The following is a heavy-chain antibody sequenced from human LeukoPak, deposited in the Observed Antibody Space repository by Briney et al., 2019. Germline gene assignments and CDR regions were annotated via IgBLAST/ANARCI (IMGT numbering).Heavy chain of an antibody. J-gene: IGHJ4*02. D-gene: IGHD3-3*01. CDR3: AKVHSPDFWSGYYSYFDY. CDR1: GFTFSSYA. CDR2: ISGSGGST. Sequence: GGSLRLSCAASGFTFSSYAMSWVRQAPGKGLEWVSAISGSGGSTYYADSVKGRFTISRDNSKNTLYLQMNSLRAEDTAVYYCAKVHSPDFWSGYYSYFDYWGQGTLVTVSS. V-gene: IGHV3-23*01.